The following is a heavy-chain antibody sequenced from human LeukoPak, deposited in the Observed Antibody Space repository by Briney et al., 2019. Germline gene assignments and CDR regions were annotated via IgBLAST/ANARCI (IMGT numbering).Heavy chain of an antibody. CDR2: IYYSGST. Sequence: SQTLSLTCTVSGGSISSGDYYWSWIRQPPGKGLEWIGYIYYSGSTNYNPSLKSRVTISVDTSKNQFSLKLSSVTAADTAVYYCARGASRYFDWSVLFDPWGQGTLVTVSS. V-gene: IGHV4-61*08. CDR3: ARGASRYFDWSVLFDP. D-gene: IGHD3-9*01. CDR1: GGSISSGDYY. J-gene: IGHJ5*02.